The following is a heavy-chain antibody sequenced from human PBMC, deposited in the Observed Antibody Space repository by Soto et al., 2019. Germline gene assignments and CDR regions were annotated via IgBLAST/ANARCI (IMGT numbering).Heavy chain of an antibody. D-gene: IGHD2-21*01. J-gene: IGHJ4*02. Sequence: EVQLVESGGGLVQPGESLRLSCAASGLTFRSYGMHWVRHAPWKGLVWVSRINTDGIVAMYGDSVKGRVTISRDSAKNTLYLHMNRLRAEDTAVYYCVRDMNLWRLHSWGQGTLVTVSS. V-gene: IGHV3-74*03. CDR2: INTDGIVA. CDR1: GLTFRSYG. CDR3: VRDMNLWRLHS.